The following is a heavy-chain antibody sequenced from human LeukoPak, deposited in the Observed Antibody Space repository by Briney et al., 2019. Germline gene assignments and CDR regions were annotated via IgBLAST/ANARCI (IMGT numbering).Heavy chain of an antibody. D-gene: IGHD3-16*01. CDR2: IGGRGGST. Sequence: GGSLRLSCAASGFTFSSFTMTWVLQAPGKGLEWVSAIGGRGGSTYYADFLEGRFTIARDNSKDMVYLQMNSLKVEDTAIYYCGKEGGAWGQGTKVTVSS. V-gene: IGHV3-23*01. CDR1: GFTFSSFT. CDR3: GKEGGA. J-gene: IGHJ5*02.